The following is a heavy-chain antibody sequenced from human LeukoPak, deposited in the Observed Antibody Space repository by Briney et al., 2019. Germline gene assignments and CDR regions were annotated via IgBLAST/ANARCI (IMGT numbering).Heavy chain of an antibody. CDR3: TARYCRSTSCYGEYFQR. CDR1: GFTFSNAW. CDR2: IKGKTDGGTT. Sequence: GGSLRLSCAASGFTFSNAWMSWVRQAPGKGLEWVGRIKGKTDGGTTDYAAPVKGRFTISRDDSKNTLYLQMNSLKTEDTAVYYCTARYCRSTSCYGEYFQRWGQGTLVTASS. D-gene: IGHD2-2*01. V-gene: IGHV3-15*01. J-gene: IGHJ1*01.